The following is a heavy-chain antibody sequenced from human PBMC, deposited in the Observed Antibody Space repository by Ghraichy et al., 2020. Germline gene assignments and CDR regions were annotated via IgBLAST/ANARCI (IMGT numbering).Heavy chain of an antibody. CDR2: IYYIGST. CDR1: GGSISSYY. Sequence: GSLRLSCTVSGGSISSYYWSWIRQPPGKGLEWIGFIYYIGSTNYNPSLKSRVTISVDTSKNQFSLKLSSVTAADTAVYYCARGASYRDPSYFDYWGQGTLVTVSS. CDR3: ARGASYRDPSYFDY. J-gene: IGHJ4*02. V-gene: IGHV4-59*01. D-gene: IGHD3-16*02.